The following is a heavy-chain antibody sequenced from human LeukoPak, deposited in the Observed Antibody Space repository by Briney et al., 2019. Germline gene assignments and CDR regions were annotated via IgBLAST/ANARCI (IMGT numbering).Heavy chain of an antibody. CDR2: INHSGSP. V-gene: IGHV4-34*01. CDR1: GGSFGTYY. CDR3: ARGFSNGWFVF. D-gene: IGHD6-19*01. Sequence: SETLSLTCAVHGGSFGTYYWSWIRQPPGKGLEWIGEINHSGSPNYNPSLESRVTISVDTSKNHFSLKLSSVTAVDTAVYYCARGFSNGWFVFWGQGALVTVSS. J-gene: IGHJ4*02.